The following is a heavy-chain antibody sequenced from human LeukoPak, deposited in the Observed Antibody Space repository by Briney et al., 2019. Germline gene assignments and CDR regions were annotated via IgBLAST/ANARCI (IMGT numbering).Heavy chain of an antibody. CDR2: IYSSGST. CDR3: ARGYGSGSNWFDP. D-gene: IGHD3-10*01. V-gene: IGHV4-59*12. J-gene: IGHJ5*02. Sequence: TSETLSLTCTVSHGSISSYFWSWIRQPPGKGLEWIGHIYSSGSTNYNPSLKSRVTMSVDTSKNQLSLKLNSVTAADTAVYYCARGYGSGSNWFDPWGQGTLVIVS. CDR1: HGSISSYF.